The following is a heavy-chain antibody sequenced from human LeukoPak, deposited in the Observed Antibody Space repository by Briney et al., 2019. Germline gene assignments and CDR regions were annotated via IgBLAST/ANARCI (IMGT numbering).Heavy chain of an antibody. V-gene: IGHV3-23*01. Sequence: GRSLRLSCAASGFTFSSYAMSWVRQAPGKGLEWVSAISGSGGSTYYADSVKGRVTISRDNPKNTLYLQMNSLRAEDTAVYYCAKVGYCSGGSCYSSPLRGRFDPWGQGTLVTVSS. CDR3: AKVGYCSGGSCYSSPLRGRFDP. D-gene: IGHD2-15*01. CDR2: ISGSGGST. J-gene: IGHJ5*02. CDR1: GFTFSSYA.